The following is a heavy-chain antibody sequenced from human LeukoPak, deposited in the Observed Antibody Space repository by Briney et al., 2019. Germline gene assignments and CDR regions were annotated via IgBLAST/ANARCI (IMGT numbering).Heavy chain of an antibody. D-gene: IGHD3-10*02. J-gene: IGHJ3*02. CDR2: ISSSGSTI. V-gene: IGHV3-48*03. CDR3: ASHDYVEDAFDI. Sequence: GGSLRLSCAASGFTFSSYEMNWVRQAPGKGLEWVSYISSSGSTIYYAGSVKGRFTISRDNAKNSLYLQMNSLRAEDTAVYYCASHDYVEDAFDIWGQGTMVTVSS. CDR1: GFTFSSYE.